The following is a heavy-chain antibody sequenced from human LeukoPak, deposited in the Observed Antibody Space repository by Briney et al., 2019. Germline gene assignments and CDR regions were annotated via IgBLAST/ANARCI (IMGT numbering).Heavy chain of an antibody. Sequence: SETLSLTCTVSGGSISSYYWSWIRQPPGKGLEWIGYIYYSGSTNYNPSLKSRVTISVDTSKNQFSLKLSSVTAADTAVYYCARTYTYDFWSGYYRDDAFDIWAKGQWSPSLQ. V-gene: IGHV4-59*01. CDR3: ARTYTYDFWSGYYRDDAFDI. CDR2: IYYSGST. D-gene: IGHD3-3*01. CDR1: GGSISSYY. J-gene: IGHJ3*02.